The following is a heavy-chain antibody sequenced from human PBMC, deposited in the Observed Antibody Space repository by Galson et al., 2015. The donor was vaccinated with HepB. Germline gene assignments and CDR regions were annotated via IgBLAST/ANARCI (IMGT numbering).Heavy chain of an antibody. CDR2: ISSSSYI. D-gene: IGHD3-3*01. CDR3: ARGHDFWGGYGMDV. V-gene: IGHV3-21*01. J-gene: IGHJ6*02. Sequence: SLRLSCAASGFTFSNYSMSWVRQAPGKGLEWVSSISSSSYIYYADSVKGRFTISRDNAKNSLYLQMNSLRVEDTAVYYCARGHDFWGGYGMDVSGQGTTVTVSS. CDR1: GFTFSNYS.